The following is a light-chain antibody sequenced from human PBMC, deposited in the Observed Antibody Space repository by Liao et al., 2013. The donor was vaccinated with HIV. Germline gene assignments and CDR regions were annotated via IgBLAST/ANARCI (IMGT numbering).Light chain of an antibody. Sequence: SYVLTQPPSVSVAPGKTARITCGGNNIGSKSVHWYQQKPGQAPVLVIYYDSDRPSGIPERFSGSNSGNTATLTISRVEAGDEADYYCQVWDTNSDHWVFGGGTKLIVL. CDR3: QVWDTNSDHWV. CDR1: NIGSKS. CDR2: YDS. J-gene: IGLJ3*02. V-gene: IGLV3-21*01.